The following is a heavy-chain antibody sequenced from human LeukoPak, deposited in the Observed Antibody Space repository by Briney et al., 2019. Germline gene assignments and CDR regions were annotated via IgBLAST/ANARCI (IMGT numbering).Heavy chain of an antibody. CDR2: ISAYNDNT. D-gene: IGHD4-11*01. CDR3: AREGLPVTTLEDYYYYYMDV. J-gene: IGHJ6*03. CDR1: GYTFTSYG. V-gene: IGHV1-18*01. Sequence: ASVKVSCKASGYTFTSYGISWVRQAPGQGLEWMGWISAYNDNTNYAQKLQGRVTMTTDTSTSTAYMELRSLRSDDTAVYSCAREGLPVTTLEDYYYYYMDVWGKGTTVTVSS.